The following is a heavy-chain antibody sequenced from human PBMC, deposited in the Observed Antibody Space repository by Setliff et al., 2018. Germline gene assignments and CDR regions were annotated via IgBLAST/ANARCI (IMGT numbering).Heavy chain of an antibody. Sequence: GASVKVSCKTSGYTFTNYGITWVRQAPGQGLEWMGWISAHTGNTYSGQRLHDRLTLTTDTSTNTAYMELKNLRSDDTAVYYCARINFYVSSGYYYAPDFWGQGTLVTVSS. CDR3: ARINFYVSSGYYYAPDF. J-gene: IGHJ4*02. D-gene: IGHD3-22*01. V-gene: IGHV1-18*01. CDR2: ISAHTGNT. CDR1: GYTFTNYG.